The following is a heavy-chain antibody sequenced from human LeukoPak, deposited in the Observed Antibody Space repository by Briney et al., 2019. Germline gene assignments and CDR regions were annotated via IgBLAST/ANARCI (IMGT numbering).Heavy chain of an antibody. CDR3: ARLRSYILTGREYYFDY. D-gene: IGHD3-9*01. CDR2: IYYSGST. V-gene: IGHV4-30-2*03. CDR1: GGSISNGGYS. Sequence: SQTLSLTCAVSGGSISNGGYSWSWIRQPPGKGLEWIGYIYYSGSTNYNPSLKSRVTISVDTSKNQFSLKLSSVTAADTAVYYCARLRSYILTGREYYFDYWGQGTLVTVSS. J-gene: IGHJ4*02.